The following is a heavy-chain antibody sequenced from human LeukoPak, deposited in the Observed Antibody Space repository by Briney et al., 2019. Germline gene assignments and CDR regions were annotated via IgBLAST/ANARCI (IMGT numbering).Heavy chain of an antibody. CDR2: ISGSGGST. CDR1: GFTFSSYA. Sequence: GGSLRLSCAASGFTFSSYAMSWVRQVPGKGLEWVSAISGSGGSTNNADSVKGRFTISRDNSKNTLYLQMKSLRAEDTAVYYCAKQVYADYYYYMDVWGKGTTVTVSS. V-gene: IGHV3-23*01. D-gene: IGHD2-8*01. J-gene: IGHJ6*03. CDR3: AKQVYADYYYYMDV.